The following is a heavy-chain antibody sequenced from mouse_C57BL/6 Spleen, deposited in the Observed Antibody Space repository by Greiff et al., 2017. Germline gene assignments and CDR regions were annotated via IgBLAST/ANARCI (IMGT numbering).Heavy chain of an antibody. D-gene: IGHD1-1*01. Sequence: QVQLKQSGAELMKPGASVKLSCKATGYTFTGYWIEWVKQRPGHGLEWIGEILPGSGSTNYNEKFKGKATFTADTSSNTAYMQLSSLTTEDSAIYYCARGIPITTVVGTGYFDYWGQGTTLTVSA. CDR2: ILPGSGST. J-gene: IGHJ2*01. V-gene: IGHV1-9*01. CDR1: GYTFTGYW. CDR3: ARGIPITTVVGTGYFDY.